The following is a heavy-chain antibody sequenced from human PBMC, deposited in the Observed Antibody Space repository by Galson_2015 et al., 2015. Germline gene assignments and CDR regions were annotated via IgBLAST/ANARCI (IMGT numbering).Heavy chain of an antibody. CDR2: IDWDDDK. D-gene: IGHD1-26*01. V-gene: IGHV2-70*04. CDR1: GFSFATSGMR. CDR3: ARIVGSTVSGDYFDS. J-gene: IGHJ4*02. Sequence: PALVKPTQTLTLTCSFSGFSFATSGMRLDWIRQPPGKALEWLARIDWDDDKFSSPSLKTRLTISRDTSKDRVALVVTNVDPGDTGIYFCARIVGSTVSGDYFDSWGQGIRVTVSS.